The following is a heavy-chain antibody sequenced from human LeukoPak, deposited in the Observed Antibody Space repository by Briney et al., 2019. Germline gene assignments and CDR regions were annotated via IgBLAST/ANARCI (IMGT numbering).Heavy chain of an antibody. CDR1: GGSISSYY. V-gene: IGHV4-4*07. CDR2: IYTSGST. J-gene: IGHJ5*02. Sequence: LETLSLTCTVSGGSISSYYWSWIRQPAGKGLEWIGRIYTSGSTNYNPSLKSRVTMSVDTSKNQFSLKLSSVTAADTAVYYCAREPSQWLVFNWFDPWGQGTLVTVSS. D-gene: IGHD6-19*01. CDR3: AREPSQWLVFNWFDP.